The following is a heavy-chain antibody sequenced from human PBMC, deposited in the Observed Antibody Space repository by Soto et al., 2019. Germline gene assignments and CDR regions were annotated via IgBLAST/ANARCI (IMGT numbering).Heavy chain of an antibody. CDR1: GFSLTTSGVG. D-gene: IGHD3-3*01. CDR3: AHRVLRTVFGLVTTTAIYFDF. CDR2: IYWDDDK. V-gene: IGHV2-5*02. Sequence: QITLNESGPPVVSPTETLTLTCRFSGFSLTTSGVGVGWIRQSPGKAPEWLALIYWDDDKRYSASLKSRLTITKDTSKNQVVLTVSDLDPTDTATYYGAHRVLRTVFGLVTTTAIYFDFWGQGTPVAVSS. J-gene: IGHJ4*02.